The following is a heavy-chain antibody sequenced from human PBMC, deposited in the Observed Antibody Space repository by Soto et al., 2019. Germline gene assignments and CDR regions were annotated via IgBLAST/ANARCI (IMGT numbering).Heavy chain of an antibody. J-gene: IGHJ5*02. CDR2: IYYSGST. D-gene: IGHD1-26*01. Sequence: SETLSLTCTVSGGSISSGDYYWSWIRQPPGKGLEWIGYIYYSGSTYYNQSLKSRVTISVDTSKNQFSLKLSSVTAADTAVYYCARDVVRGSYFRFDPWGQGTLVTVSS. CDR1: GGSISSGDYY. CDR3: ARDVVRGSYFRFDP. V-gene: IGHV4-30-4*01.